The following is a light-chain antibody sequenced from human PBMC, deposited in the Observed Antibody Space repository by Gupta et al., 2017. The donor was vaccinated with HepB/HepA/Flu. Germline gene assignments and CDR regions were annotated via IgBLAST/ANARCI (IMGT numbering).Light chain of an antibody. CDR3: QQYKDLPLT. CDR2: GAS. Sequence: IVLMQSPASLSVLPGERATLSCRASQSISGILVWYQQKPGQAPRLLIYGASTGATDVPARFSGSVSVTEYTLTISSLQSEDFAIYYCQQYKDLPLTFGGGTKVEIK. V-gene: IGKV3-15*01. CDR1: QSISGI. J-gene: IGKJ4*01.